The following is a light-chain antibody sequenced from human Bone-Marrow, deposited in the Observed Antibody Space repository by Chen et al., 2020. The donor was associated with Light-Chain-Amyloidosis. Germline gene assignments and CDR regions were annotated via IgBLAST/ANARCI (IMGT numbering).Light chain of an antibody. CDR3: CSYAGSSTWV. CDR2: EVS. CDR1: SSDVGSYNL. Sequence: QSALTQPASVSGSPGQSITISCTGTSSDVGSYNLVSWYQQHPGKAPKLMIYEVSKRPSGVSNRFSGSKSGNTASLTISGLQAEAEADYYCCSYAGSSTWVFGGGTKLTVL. V-gene: IGLV2-23*02. J-gene: IGLJ3*02.